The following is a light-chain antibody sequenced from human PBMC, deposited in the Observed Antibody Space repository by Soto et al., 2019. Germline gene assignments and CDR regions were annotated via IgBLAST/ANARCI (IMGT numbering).Light chain of an antibody. CDR1: SSDVGNYNY. CDR3: SSYAGRNDFV. V-gene: IGLV2-8*01. J-gene: IGLJ1*01. Sequence: QSVLTQPPSASGSPGQSVTNSCTGTSSDVGNYNYVSWYQQHPGKAPKLLIYEVNKRPSGVPDRYSASKSGNTASLTVSGLQAEDEADYYCSSYAGRNDFVFGTGTKVTVL. CDR2: EVN.